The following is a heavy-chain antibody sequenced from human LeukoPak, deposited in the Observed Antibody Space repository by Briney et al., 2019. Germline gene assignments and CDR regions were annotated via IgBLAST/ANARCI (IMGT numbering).Heavy chain of an antibody. J-gene: IGHJ3*02. CDR2: IWYDGSNK. CDR3: GRDAGQRYDFWSGYFSSDAGRPFDI. Sequence: PGRSLRLSCAASGFTFSSYGMHWVRQAPGKGLEWVAVIWYDGSNKYYADSVKGRFTICRDNSKNTLYLQMNRMRAEDTSVYYCGRDAGQRYDFWSGYFSSDAGRPFDIWGQGTMVTVSS. V-gene: IGHV3-33*01. D-gene: IGHD3-3*01. CDR1: GFTFSSYG.